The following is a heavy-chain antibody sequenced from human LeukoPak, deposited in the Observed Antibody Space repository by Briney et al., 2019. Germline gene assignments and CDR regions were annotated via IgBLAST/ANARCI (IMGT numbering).Heavy chain of an antibody. CDR3: ARTARVFDS. Sequence: SETLSLTCAVSADSFSSHYWTWIRQAPGKGLEWIGYISYIGSTNYNPSLRSRVTLSLDPSRNQFSLRLTSVTAADTAVYYCARTARVFDSWGPGILVTVSS. CDR1: ADSFSSHY. J-gene: IGHJ4*02. CDR2: ISYIGST. D-gene: IGHD3-10*01. V-gene: IGHV4-59*08.